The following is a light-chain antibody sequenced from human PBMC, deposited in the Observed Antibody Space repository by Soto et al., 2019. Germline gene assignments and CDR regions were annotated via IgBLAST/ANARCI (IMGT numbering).Light chain of an antibody. CDR3: QQYTDWPALT. Sequence: DTVMTQSPATLSVSPGESATLSCRASQSVSSNVAWYQQKPGQAPRLLIYAASTRATGISTRFRGSGSGTDFTITINSLQSEDFAVYYCQQYTDWPALTFGGGTKVE. CDR2: AAS. J-gene: IGKJ4*01. V-gene: IGKV3-15*01. CDR1: QSVSSN.